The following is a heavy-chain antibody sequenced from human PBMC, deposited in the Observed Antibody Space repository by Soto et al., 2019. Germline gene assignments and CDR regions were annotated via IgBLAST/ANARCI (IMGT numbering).Heavy chain of an antibody. D-gene: IGHD2-8*01. CDR1: VFLFTDYY. CDR2: IDGSSDYT. CDR3: ARDLRISSTNYFDF. V-gene: IGHV3-11*06. J-gene: IGHJ4*02. Sequence: QVQLVESGGGLVKPGGSLRLSCTASVFLFTDYYMSWIRQPPGKGLEWLAYIDGSSDYTNSADSVKGRFTISRDNAKNSVFLQMNNLRADDTAVYYCARDLRISSTNYFDFWGRGTLVTVSS.